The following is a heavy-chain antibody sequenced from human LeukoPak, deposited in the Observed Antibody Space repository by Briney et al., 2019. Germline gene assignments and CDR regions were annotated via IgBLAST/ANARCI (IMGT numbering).Heavy chain of an antibody. V-gene: IGHV3-13*01. Sequence: GASLRLCCAASRFTFSSYNMHWGRPATGRGGEWVSAIGTAGDTYYPGSVKGRFTISREDAKKSLYLQLNSLRAEDTAVYYRARLAATGTGRYYYYYYGMDGWGQGTTVTVSS. CDR3: ARLAATGTGRYYYYYYGMDG. CDR1: RFTFSSYN. D-gene: IGHD6-13*01. CDR2: IGTAGDT. J-gene: IGHJ6*02.